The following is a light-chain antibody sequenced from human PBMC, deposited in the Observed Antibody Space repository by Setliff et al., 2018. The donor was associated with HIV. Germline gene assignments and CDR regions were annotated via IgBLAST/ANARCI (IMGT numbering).Light chain of an antibody. CDR1: SDSIDANY. V-gene: IGLV6-57*01. J-gene: IGLJ1*01. CDR3: HSYDSRTEV. CDR2: EDN. Sequence: NFMLTQPHYVSESPGKTVTISCTRSSDSIDANYVQWYQQRPGGSPTTLIYEDNQRPSGVPDRFSGSIDKSSNSASLSISGLKTEDEADYYCHSYDSRTEVFGSGTKVTVL.